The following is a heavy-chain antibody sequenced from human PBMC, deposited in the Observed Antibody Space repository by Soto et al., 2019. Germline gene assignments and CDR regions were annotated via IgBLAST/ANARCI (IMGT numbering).Heavy chain of an antibody. V-gene: IGHV4-30-4*01. CDR1: GGSISSGDYY. CDR2: IYYSGST. D-gene: IGHD2-15*01. Sequence: PETLSLTCTVSGGSISSGDYYWSWIRQPPGKGLQWIVYIYYSGSTYYNPSLKRRVTISVDTSKNRFSLKLSSVTAADTAVYYCAREDRRYCSGGSCYGYYYYGMDVWGQGTTVTVSS. CDR3: AREDRRYCSGGSCYGYYYYGMDV. J-gene: IGHJ6*02.